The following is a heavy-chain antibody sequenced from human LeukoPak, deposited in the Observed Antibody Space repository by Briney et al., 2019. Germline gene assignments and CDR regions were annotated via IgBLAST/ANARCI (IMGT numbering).Heavy chain of an antibody. J-gene: IGHJ3*02. V-gene: IGHV5-51*01. Sequence: GESLKISCKASGYSFTSYWIDWVRQMPGKGLEWMGIMYPGDSDTRYSPSFQGQVTISADKSISTAYLQWSSLKASDTAMYYCARDYYDSSGYSRDAFDIWGQGTMVTVSS. CDR2: MYPGDSDT. CDR3: ARDYYDSSGYSRDAFDI. CDR1: GYSFTSYW. D-gene: IGHD3-22*01.